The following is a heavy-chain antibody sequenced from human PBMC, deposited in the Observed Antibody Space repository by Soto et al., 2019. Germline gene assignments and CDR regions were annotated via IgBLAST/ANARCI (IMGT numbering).Heavy chain of an antibody. CDR1: GFTFSSYA. CDR3: AKDPYYYDSSGYFDYYGMDV. Sequence: EVQLLESGGGSVQPGGSLRLSCLASGFTFSSYAMSWVRQAPGKGLEWVSGISGSGGTTYYADSVKGRFTVSRDNSKNTLYLQMNSLRAEDTAVYYCAKDPYYYDSSGYFDYYGMDVWGQGTTVTVSS. J-gene: IGHJ6*02. V-gene: IGHV3-23*01. D-gene: IGHD3-22*01. CDR2: ISGSGGTT.